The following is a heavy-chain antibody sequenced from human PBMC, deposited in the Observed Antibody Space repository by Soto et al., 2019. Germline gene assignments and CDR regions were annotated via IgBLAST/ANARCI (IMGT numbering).Heavy chain of an antibody. CDR3: ARASAIDWYTYYFDY. V-gene: IGHV4-59*01. CDR1: GGSISSYY. D-gene: IGHD3-9*01. CDR2: IYYSGST. J-gene: IGHJ4*02. Sequence: SETLSLTCTFSGGSISSYYWSWIRQPPGKGLEWIGYIYYSGSTNYNPSLKSRVTISVDTSKNQFSLKLSSVTAADTAVYYCARASAIDWYTYYFDYWGQGPLVTVSS.